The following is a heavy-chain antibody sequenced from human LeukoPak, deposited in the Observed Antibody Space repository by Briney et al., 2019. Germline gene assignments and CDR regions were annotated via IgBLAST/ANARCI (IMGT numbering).Heavy chain of an antibody. V-gene: IGHV3-33*01. D-gene: IGHD2-2*01. CDR3: ARGRYCSSTSCYTRNYGMDV. J-gene: IGHJ6*02. CDR1: GFTFTNYG. CDR2: IWYDGTNK. Sequence: GGSLRLSCAASGFTFTNYGMHWVRQAPGKGLEWVAVIWYDGTNKYYADSVKGRFTISRDNAKNTLYLQMNSLRAEDTAVYYCARGRYCSSTSCYTRNYGMDVWGQGTTVTVSS.